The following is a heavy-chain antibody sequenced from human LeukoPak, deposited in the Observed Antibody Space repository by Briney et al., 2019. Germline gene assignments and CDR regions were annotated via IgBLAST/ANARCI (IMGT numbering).Heavy chain of an antibody. Sequence: ASVKVSCKASGYTCTSYYMHWVRQAPGQGLEWMGIINPSGGSTSYAQKFQGRVTMTRDTSTSTVYMELSSLRSEDTAVYYCARVGGVVATIRATYFDYWGQGTLVTVSS. V-gene: IGHV1-46*01. CDR2: INPSGGST. CDR3: ARVGGVVATIRATYFDY. CDR1: GYTCTSYY. J-gene: IGHJ4*02. D-gene: IGHD5-24*01.